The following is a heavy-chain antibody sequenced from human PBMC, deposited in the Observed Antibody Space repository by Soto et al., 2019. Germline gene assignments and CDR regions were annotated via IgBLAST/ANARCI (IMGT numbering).Heavy chain of an antibody. CDR2: ISGSGGST. V-gene: IGHV3-23*01. CDR3: AKGRSSGSYYRGYFDL. D-gene: IGHD1-26*01. J-gene: IGHJ2*01. Sequence: EVQLLESGGGLVQPGGSLRLSCAASGFTFSSYAMSWVRQAPGKGLEWVSAISGSGGSTYYADSVKGRFTISRDNSKNTLYLQMNSLRAEDTAVYYCAKGRSSGSYYRGYFDLWGRGTLVTVSS. CDR1: GFTFSSYA.